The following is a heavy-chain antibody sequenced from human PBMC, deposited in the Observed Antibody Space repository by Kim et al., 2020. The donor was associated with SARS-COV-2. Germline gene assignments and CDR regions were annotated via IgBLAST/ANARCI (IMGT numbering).Heavy chain of an antibody. CDR3: ARDWDYSLGY. CDR2: IKEDGSEK. CDR1: GFTFSSYW. V-gene: IGHV3-7*01. J-gene: IGHJ4*02. Sequence: GGSLRLSCAASGFTFSSYWMSWVRQAPGKGLEWVAKIKEDGSEKYYVDSVKGRFTISRDNAKNSLYVQMNSLRVEDTAVYYCARDWDYSLGYWGQGTLVTVSS. D-gene: IGHD1-7*01.